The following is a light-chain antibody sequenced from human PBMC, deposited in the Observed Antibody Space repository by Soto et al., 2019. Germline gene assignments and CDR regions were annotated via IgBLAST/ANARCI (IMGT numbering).Light chain of an antibody. CDR3: QQRCDSPIT. Sequence: DIPLTQYPSFLSPSIGESVTITCRASQVISTSLAWYQVKPGKAPKLLIYAASTLESGVPSRFSATVSGREFSLTITSLPPEDFTTHYCQQRCDSPITFGRGTLLEIK. V-gene: IGKV1-9*01. CDR2: AAS. J-gene: IGKJ5*01. CDR1: QVISTS.